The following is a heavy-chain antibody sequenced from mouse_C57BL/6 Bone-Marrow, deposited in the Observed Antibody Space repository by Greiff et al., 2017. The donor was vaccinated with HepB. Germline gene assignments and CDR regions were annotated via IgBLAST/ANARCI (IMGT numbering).Heavy chain of an antibody. V-gene: IGHV5-6*01. Sequence: EVQVVESGGDLVKPGGSLKLSCAASGFTFSSYGMSWVRQTPDKRLEWVATISSGGSYTYYPDSVKGRFTISRDNAKDTLYLQMRSLKSEDTAMYYCARRGHYYAMDYWGQGTSVTVSS. CDR1: GFTFSSYG. D-gene: IGHD3-3*01. CDR3: ARRGHYYAMDY. J-gene: IGHJ4*01. CDR2: ISSGGSYT.